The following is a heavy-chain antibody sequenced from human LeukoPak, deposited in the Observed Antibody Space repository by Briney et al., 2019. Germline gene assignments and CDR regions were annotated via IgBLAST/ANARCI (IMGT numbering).Heavy chain of an antibody. D-gene: IGHD2-2*01. CDR2: TYYRSKWYN. J-gene: IGHJ5*02. Sequence: SQTLSLTCAISGDSVSSNSAAWNWIRQSPSRGLEWLGRTYYRSKWYNDYAVSVKSRITINPDTSKNQFSLQLSSVTPEDTAVYYCAKGGYCSSTSCYEVSWFDPWGQGTLVTVSS. CDR3: AKGGYCSSTSCYEVSWFDP. CDR1: GDSVSSNSAA. V-gene: IGHV6-1*01.